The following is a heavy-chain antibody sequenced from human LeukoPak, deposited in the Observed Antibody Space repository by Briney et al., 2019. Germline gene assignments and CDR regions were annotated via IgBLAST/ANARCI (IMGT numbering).Heavy chain of an antibody. V-gene: IGHV3-74*01. CDR3: ARVRSPAAFEY. Sequence: GGSLRLSCAVSGYTLSNYWMHWVRQAPGKGLLWVSRINGDGSTTTYADSVKGRFTISRDNAKNTLYLQMNSLRAEDTAVYYCARVRSPAAFEYWGHGTLVTVSS. CDR2: INGDGSTT. D-gene: IGHD3-10*01. J-gene: IGHJ4*01. CDR1: GYTLSNYW.